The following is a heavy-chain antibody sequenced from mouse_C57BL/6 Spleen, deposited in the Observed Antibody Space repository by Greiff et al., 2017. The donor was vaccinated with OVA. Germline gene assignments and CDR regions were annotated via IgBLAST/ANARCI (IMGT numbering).Heavy chain of an antibody. Sequence: EVKVEESGGGLVKPGGSLKLSCAASGFTFSSYAMSWVRQTPEKRLEWVATISDGGSYTYYPDNVKGRFTISRDNAENNLYLQMSHLKSEDTAMYYCARAPESSYDHYAMDYWGQGTSVTVSS. D-gene: IGHD2-3*01. CDR1: GFTFSSYA. CDR3: ARAPESSYDHYAMDY. J-gene: IGHJ4*01. CDR2: ISDGGSYT. V-gene: IGHV5-4*03.